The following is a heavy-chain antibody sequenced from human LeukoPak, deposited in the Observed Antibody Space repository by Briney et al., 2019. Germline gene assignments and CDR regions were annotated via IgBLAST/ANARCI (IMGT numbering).Heavy chain of an antibody. Sequence: ASVKVSCKASGYTFTSYGISWVRQAPGQGLEWMGWISAYNGNTNYAQKLQGRVTMTTDTSTSTAYMELSSLRSEDTAVYYCAREDSSGYYYPYNWFDPWGQGTLVTVSS. CDR2: ISAYNGNT. V-gene: IGHV1-18*01. D-gene: IGHD3-22*01. CDR1: GYTFTSYG. CDR3: AREDSSGYYYPYNWFDP. J-gene: IGHJ5*02.